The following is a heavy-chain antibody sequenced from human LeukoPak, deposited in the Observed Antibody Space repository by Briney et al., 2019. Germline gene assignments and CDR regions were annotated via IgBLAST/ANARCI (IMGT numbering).Heavy chain of an antibody. CDR1: GGSFSGYY. CDR3: ARDRRYCSSTSCSLYYFDY. CDR2: INHSGST. D-gene: IGHD2-2*01. Sequence: PSETLSLTCAVYGGSFSGYYWSWIRQPPGKGLEWSGEINHSGSTNYNPSLKSRVTISVDTSKNQFSLKLSSVTAADTAVYYCARDRRYCSSTSCSLYYFDYWGQGTLVTVSS. J-gene: IGHJ4*02. V-gene: IGHV4-34*01.